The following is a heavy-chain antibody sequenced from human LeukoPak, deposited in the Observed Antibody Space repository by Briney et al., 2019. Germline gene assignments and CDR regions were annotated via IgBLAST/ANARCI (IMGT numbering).Heavy chain of an antibody. CDR1: GFTFSSYW. J-gene: IGHJ5*02. Sequence: GSLRLSCAASGFTFSSYWMNWARQAPGKGLEWIGEINHSGSTNYNPSLKSRVTISVDTSKNQFSLKLSSVTAADTAVYYCATHSGVAGLNWFDPWGQGTLVTVSS. D-gene: IGHD6-19*01. V-gene: IGHV4-34*08. CDR2: INHSGST. CDR3: ATHSGVAGLNWFDP.